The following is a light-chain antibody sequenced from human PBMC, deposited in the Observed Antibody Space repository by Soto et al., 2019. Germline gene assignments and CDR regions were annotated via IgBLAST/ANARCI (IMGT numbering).Light chain of an antibody. Sequence: DIQMTQSPSTLSASVGDRVTITCRASQSISSWLAWYQQKPWKAPNLLIYDASSLQSGVPSRFSDSRSGTELTLVVCSLQPDAFATYYCQKYSTCPWTFGTVTNVYI. J-gene: IGKJ1*01. V-gene: IGKV1-5*01. CDR3: QKYSTCPWT. CDR1: QSISSW. CDR2: DAS.